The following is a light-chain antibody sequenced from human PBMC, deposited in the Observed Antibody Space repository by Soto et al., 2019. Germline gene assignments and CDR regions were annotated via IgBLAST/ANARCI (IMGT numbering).Light chain of an antibody. Sequence: QSALTQPPSASGSPGQSVTISCTGTSSDVGAYNYVSWYQQHPGKAPKLMIYEVSKRPSGVPDRFAGSKSGNTASLTVSGLQAEDEADYYYISYSDKTHVVLGGGTKVTVL. V-gene: IGLV2-8*01. CDR1: SSDVGAYNY. J-gene: IGLJ2*01. CDR3: ISYSDKTHVV. CDR2: EVS.